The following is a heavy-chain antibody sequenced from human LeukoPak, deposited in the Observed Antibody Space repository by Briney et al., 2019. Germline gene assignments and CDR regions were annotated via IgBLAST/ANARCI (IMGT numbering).Heavy chain of an antibody. Sequence: PGGSLRVSCAASGFTFSSYEMNWVRQAPGKGLEWVSYISSSGSTIYYADSVKGRFTISRDNAKNSLYLQVNSLRAEDTAVYYCVRWGYSSGWYMMDVWGKGTTVTVSS. CDR2: ISSSGSTI. CDR1: GFTFSSYE. D-gene: IGHD6-19*01. CDR3: VRWGYSSGWYMMDV. J-gene: IGHJ6*04. V-gene: IGHV3-48*03.